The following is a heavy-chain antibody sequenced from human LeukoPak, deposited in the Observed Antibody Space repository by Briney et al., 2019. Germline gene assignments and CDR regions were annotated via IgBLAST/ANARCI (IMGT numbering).Heavy chain of an antibody. CDR2: ISSSSSDI. V-gene: IGHV3-21*01. CDR3: ARVPGGLEWADFDY. D-gene: IGHD3-3*01. CDR1: GFTFSTHS. Sequence: KPGGSLRLSCAASGFTFSTHSMNGVRQAPGKGLEWVSCISSSSSDIKYADSVKGRFTISRDNAKNSLYLQLSSLRAEDTAVYYCARVPGGLEWADFDYWGQGTLVTVSS. J-gene: IGHJ4*02.